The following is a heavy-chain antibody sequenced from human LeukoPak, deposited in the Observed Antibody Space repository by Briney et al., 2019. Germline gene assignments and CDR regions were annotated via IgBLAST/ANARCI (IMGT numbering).Heavy chain of an antibody. V-gene: IGHV4-34*01. J-gene: IGHJ4*02. CDR1: GGSFSGYY. CDR2: INHSGST. Sequence: PSETLSLTCAVYGGSFSGYYWSWIRQPPGKGLEWIGEINHSGSTNYNPSLKSRVTISVDTSKNQFSLKLSSVTAADTAVYYCARDAYYYGSGTSYKVRSLDFWGQGTLVTVSS. D-gene: IGHD3-10*01. CDR3: ARDAYYYGSGTSYKVRSLDF.